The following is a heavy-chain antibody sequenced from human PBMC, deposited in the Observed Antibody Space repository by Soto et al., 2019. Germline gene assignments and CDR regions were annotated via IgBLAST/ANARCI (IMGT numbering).Heavy chain of an antibody. V-gene: IGHV1-46*01. CDR1: GYTFTTYY. CDR2: IDPCDGST. D-gene: IGHD6-13*01. J-gene: IGHJ4*02. CDR3: ARLTAAGSWYFDY. Sequence: GASVKVSCKASGYTFTTYYMHWVRQAPGQGLEWMGWIDPCDGSTTYAQKLQGRVTMTTDTSTSTAYMELRSLRSEDTAVYCCARLTAAGSWYFDYWGQGTLVTSPQ.